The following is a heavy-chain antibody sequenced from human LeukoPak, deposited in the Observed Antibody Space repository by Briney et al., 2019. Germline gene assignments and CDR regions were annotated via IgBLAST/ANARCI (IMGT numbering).Heavy chain of an antibody. V-gene: IGHV3-13*01. CDR3: AKGYGWEASYYYYYMDV. CDR2: IGTAGDT. CDR1: GFTFSNYD. Sequence: GGSLRLSCAASGFTFSNYDMHWVRQVTGKGLEWVSAIGTAGDTYYPGSLKGRFTISRENAKNSLYLQMNSLRAGDTAVYYCAKGYGWEASYYYYYMDVWGKGTTVTISS. J-gene: IGHJ6*03. D-gene: IGHD1-26*01.